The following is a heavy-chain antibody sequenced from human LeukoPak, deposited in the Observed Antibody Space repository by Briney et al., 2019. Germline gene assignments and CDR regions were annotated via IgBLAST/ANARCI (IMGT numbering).Heavy chain of an antibody. Sequence: VASVKVSCKASGGTFSSYAISWVRQAPGQGLEWMGGIIPIFGTANYAQKFQGRVTTTADESTSTAYMELSSLRSEDTAVYYCARDNGPSSISYWGQGTLVTVSS. CDR3: ARDNGPSSISY. CDR1: GGTFSSYA. CDR2: IIPIFGTA. V-gene: IGHV1-69*13. J-gene: IGHJ4*02. D-gene: IGHD2-2*01.